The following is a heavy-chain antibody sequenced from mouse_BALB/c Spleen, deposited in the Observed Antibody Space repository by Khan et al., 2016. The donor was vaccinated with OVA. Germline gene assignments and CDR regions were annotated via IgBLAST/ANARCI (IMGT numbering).Heavy chain of an antibody. V-gene: IGHV8-12*01. D-gene: IGHD6-1*01. J-gene: IGHJ3*01. CDR3: AVRPSGVSSVYLFAY. CDR2: IYWDDDK. Sequence: QVTLKESGPGILQPSQTLSLTCSFSGFSLSTSGVSVSWIRQPSGKGLEWLAHIYWDDDKHYNPSLKSRLTISKDTSRNQVFLKITSVDSADTATYDCAVRPSGVSSVYLFAYWGQGTLVTVSA. CDR1: GFSLSTSGVS.